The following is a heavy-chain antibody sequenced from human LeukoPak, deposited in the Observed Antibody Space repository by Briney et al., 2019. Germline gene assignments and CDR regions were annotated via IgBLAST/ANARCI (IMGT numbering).Heavy chain of an antibody. CDR2: MSPKSGNT. Sequence: ASVKVSCKASGYTFTSYDFNWVRQASGQGFEWMGWMSPKSGNTGYAQKFQGRVTMTRDTSISTAYMELSSLRSEDTAVYYCATGRHDSSGYYHDAFDIWGQGTMVTVSS. CDR1: GYTFTSYD. D-gene: IGHD3-22*01. V-gene: IGHV1-8*01. J-gene: IGHJ3*02. CDR3: ATGRHDSSGYYHDAFDI.